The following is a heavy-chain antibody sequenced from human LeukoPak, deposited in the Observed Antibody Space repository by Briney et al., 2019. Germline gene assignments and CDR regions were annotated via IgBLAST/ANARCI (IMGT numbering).Heavy chain of an antibody. CDR1: GGSISSGSYY. V-gene: IGHV4-61*02. J-gene: IGHJ6*03. CDR3: AVNIVVVPAAIDYYMDV. D-gene: IGHD2-2*01. CDR2: IYTSGST. Sequence: PSETLSLTCTVSGGSISSGSYYWSWIRQPAGKGLEWIGRIYTSGSTNYNPSLKSRVTISVDTSKNQFSLKLSSVTAADTAVYYCAVNIVVVPAAIDYYMDVWAKGPRSPSP.